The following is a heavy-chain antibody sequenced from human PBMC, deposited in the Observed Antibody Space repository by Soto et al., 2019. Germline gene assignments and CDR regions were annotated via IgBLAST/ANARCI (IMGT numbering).Heavy chain of an antibody. CDR1: GFTFSSYA. V-gene: IGHV3-23*01. D-gene: IGHD6-19*01. J-gene: IGHJ4*02. Sequence: GGSLRLSCAASGFTFSSYAMSWVRQAPGKGLEWVSAISGSGGSTYYADSVKGRFTISRDNSKNTLYLQMNSLRAEDTAVYYCARVPRYSSGWYVLDSDYWGQGTLVTVSS. CDR3: ARVPRYSSGWYVLDSDY. CDR2: ISGSGGST.